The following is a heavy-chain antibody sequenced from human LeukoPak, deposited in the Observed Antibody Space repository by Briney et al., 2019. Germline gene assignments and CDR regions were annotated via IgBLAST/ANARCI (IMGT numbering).Heavy chain of an antibody. D-gene: IGHD3-10*01. CDR3: AKGMVRGVSKPLDY. J-gene: IGHJ4*02. Sequence: GGSLRLSCAASGFTFSSYGMHWVRQAPGKGLEWVAFIRYDGSNKYYADSVKGRFTISRDNSKNTLYQQMNSLRAEDTAVYYCAKGMVRGVSKPLDYWGQGTLVTVSS. CDR2: IRYDGSNK. CDR1: GFTFSSYG. V-gene: IGHV3-30*02.